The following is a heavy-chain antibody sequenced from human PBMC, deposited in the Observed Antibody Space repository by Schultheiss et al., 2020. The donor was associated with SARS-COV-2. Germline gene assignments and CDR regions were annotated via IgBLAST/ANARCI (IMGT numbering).Heavy chain of an antibody. CDR1: GYTFTGYY. CDR3: ARSTQYGSGSYHLDY. Sequence: ASVKVSCKASGYTFTGYYMHWVRQAPGQGLEWTGWINGGTGNTRSSEKFQGRVTMTRDTSASTVYLEMRGLRSEDTAVYYCARSTQYGSGSYHLDYWGQGTLVTVSS. D-gene: IGHD3-10*01. CDR2: INGGTGNT. V-gene: IGHV1/OR15-3*02. J-gene: IGHJ4*02.